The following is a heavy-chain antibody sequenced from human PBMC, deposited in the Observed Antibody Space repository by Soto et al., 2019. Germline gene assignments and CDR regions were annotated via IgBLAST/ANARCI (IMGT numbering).Heavy chain of an antibody. V-gene: IGHV1-3*01. CDR3: ERAYDSSGYFFDY. CDR2: INAGNGNT. J-gene: IGHJ4*02. CDR1: GYTFTSYA. Sequence: QVQLVQSGAEVKKPGASVKVSCKASGYTFTSYAMHWVRQAPGQRPEWMGWINAGNGNTKYSQNFQGRVTITRDTSARTAYMELSSRRSEDTAVYYCERAYDSSGYFFDYWGQGTLVTVSS. D-gene: IGHD3-22*01.